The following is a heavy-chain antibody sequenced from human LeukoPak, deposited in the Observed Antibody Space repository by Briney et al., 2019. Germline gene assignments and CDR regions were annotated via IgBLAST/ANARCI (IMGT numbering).Heavy chain of an antibody. J-gene: IGHJ4*02. Sequence: PSETLSLTCTVSGDSISNHYWSWIRQPPGKGLVWIGYIFYSGITHYNPSLKSRVTMSVDTSKNQFSLRLSSVTPADTAVYYCARDRGEGIVGTFDYWGQGTLVTVSS. D-gene: IGHD1-26*01. V-gene: IGHV4-59*11. CDR2: IFYSGIT. CDR1: GDSISNHY. CDR3: ARDRGEGIVGTFDY.